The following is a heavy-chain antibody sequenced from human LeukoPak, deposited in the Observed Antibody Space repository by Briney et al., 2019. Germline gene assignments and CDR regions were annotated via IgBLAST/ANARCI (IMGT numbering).Heavy chain of an antibody. D-gene: IGHD4-17*01. V-gene: IGHV4-39*01. CDR3: ASPTLDYGDYLIDY. Sequence: PSETLSLTCTVSGGSIGSSSYYWGWIRQPPGKGLEWIGSIYYSGSTYYNPSLKSRVTISVDTSKNQFSLKLSSVTAADTAVYYCASPTLDYGDYLIDYWGQGTLVTVSS. CDR2: IYYSGST. CDR1: GGSIGSSSYY. J-gene: IGHJ4*02.